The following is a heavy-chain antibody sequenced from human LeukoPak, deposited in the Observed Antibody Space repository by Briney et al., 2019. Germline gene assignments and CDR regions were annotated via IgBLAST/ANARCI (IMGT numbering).Heavy chain of an antibody. CDR3: ARHRGRAYYDFWSGYYTLDY. Sequence: ASVKVSCKASGYTFTSYGISWVRQAPGQGLEWMGWISAYNGNTNYAQKLQGRVTMTTDTSTSTAYMELRSLRSDDTAVYYCARHRGRAYYDFWSGYYTLDYWGQGTLVTVSS. J-gene: IGHJ4*02. D-gene: IGHD3-3*01. CDR1: GYTFTSYG. CDR2: ISAYNGNT. V-gene: IGHV1-18*01.